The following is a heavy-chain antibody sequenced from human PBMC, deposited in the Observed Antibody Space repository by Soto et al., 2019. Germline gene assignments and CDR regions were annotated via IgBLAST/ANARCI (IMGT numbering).Heavy chain of an antibody. CDR1: GITISNYP. D-gene: IGHD3-22*01. V-gene: IGHV3-23*01. Sequence: EVQLLESGGGLVQPGGSLRLSCAASGITISNYPMSWVPQPPGRGLNWFSGISGSGDRTYYANSAKGRFTISKDISRNSLSLQLDSLGVEDTAVYFCVKDDGGYPSTAPHWGQGTLVTVSS. J-gene: IGHJ4*02. CDR3: VKDDGGYPSTAPH. CDR2: ISGSGDRT.